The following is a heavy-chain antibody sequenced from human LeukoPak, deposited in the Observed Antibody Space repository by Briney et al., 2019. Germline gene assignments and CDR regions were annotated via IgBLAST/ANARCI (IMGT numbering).Heavy chain of an antibody. V-gene: IGHV3-30-3*01. CDR1: GFTFSSYA. Sequence: PGGSLRLSCAASGFTFSSYAMHWVRQAPGKGLEWVAVISYDGSNKYYADSVRGRLTISRDNSRNTLYLQMNSLRAEDTAVYYCARAGGLSSYYYYGMDVWGQGTTVTVSS. D-gene: IGHD3-16*02. J-gene: IGHJ6*02. CDR2: ISYDGSNK. CDR3: ARAGGLSSYYYYGMDV.